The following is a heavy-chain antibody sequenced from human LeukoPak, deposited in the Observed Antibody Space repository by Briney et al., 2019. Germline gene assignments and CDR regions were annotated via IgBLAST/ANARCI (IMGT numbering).Heavy chain of an antibody. V-gene: IGHV3-30*02. CDR1: GFTFSSYS. J-gene: IGHJ1*01. D-gene: IGHD2-15*01. Sequence: GGSLRLSCAASGFTFSSYSMNWVRQAPGKGLEWVAFIRYDGSNKYYADSVKGRFTISRDNSKNTLYLQMNSLRAEDTAVYYCAKDLFDNTYSFFQHWGQGTLVTVSS. CDR3: AKDLFDNTYSFFQH. CDR2: IRYDGSNK.